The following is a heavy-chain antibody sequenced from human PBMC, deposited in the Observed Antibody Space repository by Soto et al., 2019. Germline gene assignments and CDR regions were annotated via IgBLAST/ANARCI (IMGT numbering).Heavy chain of an antibody. Sequence: SETLSLTCTVSGGSISTGGYYWSWIRQHPGKGLEWIGYIYYSGSAYYNPSLQSRLTMSVDTSKNQFSLKLNSVTAADTAVYYCARIIGPYYYYMDVWGKGTKVTVSS. CDR3: ARIIGPYYYYMDV. J-gene: IGHJ6*03. CDR1: GGSISTGGYY. V-gene: IGHV4-31*03. CDR2: IYYSGSA.